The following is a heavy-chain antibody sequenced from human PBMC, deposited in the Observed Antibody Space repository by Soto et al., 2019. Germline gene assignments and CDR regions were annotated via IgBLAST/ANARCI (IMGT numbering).Heavy chain of an antibody. D-gene: IGHD3-22*01. CDR1: GGSISSGDYY. V-gene: IGHV4-30-4*01. CDR2: IYYSGSP. J-gene: IGHJ3*01. Sequence: QVQLQESGPGLVKPSQTLSLTCTVSGGSISSGDYYWSWIRQAPGKGLEWIGYIYYSGSPYCNPSLKSRRTISVDTSKHQFSLKLGSVTAADTAFYYCARVYYYDSSGYWVGAFDVWGQGTMVTVSS. CDR3: ARVYYYDSSGYWVGAFDV.